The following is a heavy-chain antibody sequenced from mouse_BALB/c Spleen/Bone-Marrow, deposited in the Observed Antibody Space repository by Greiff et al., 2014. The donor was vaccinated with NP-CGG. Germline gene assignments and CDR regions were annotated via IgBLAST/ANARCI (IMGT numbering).Heavy chain of an antibody. V-gene: IGHV14-3*02. J-gene: IGHJ4*01. CDR3: AKWKVRRAMDY. CDR2: IDPADGST. D-gene: IGHD2-14*01. CDR1: GFNIKDTY. Sequence: EVQLQQSGAELVKPGASVKLSCTASGFNIKDTYMHWVKQRPEQGLEWIGRIDPADGSTKYDPKFQGKATITADTSSNTAYLQRSSPTSEDTAVYFCAKWKVRRAMDYWGQGTSVTVSS.